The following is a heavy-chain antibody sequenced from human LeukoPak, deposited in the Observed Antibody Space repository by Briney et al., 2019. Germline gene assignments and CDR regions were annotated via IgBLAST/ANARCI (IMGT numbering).Heavy chain of an antibody. CDR3: ARNPSNYGSGRYYYYYGMDV. J-gene: IGHJ6*02. V-gene: IGHV5-51*01. CDR1: GYSFTSYW. Sequence: GESLKISCKGSGYSFTSYWIGWVRPMPGKGLEWMGIIYPGDSDTRYSPSFQGQVTISADKSISTAYLQWSSLKASDTAMYYCARNPSNYGSGRYYYYYGMDVWGQGTTVTVSS. CDR2: IYPGDSDT. D-gene: IGHD3-10*01.